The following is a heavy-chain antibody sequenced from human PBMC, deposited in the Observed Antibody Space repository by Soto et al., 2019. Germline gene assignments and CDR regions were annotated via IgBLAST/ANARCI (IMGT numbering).Heavy chain of an antibody. CDR3: ARAAERFGKLFWFDP. V-gene: IGHV1-46*01. CDR2: INPRGFFT. CDR1: GYTFTSYN. J-gene: IGHJ5*02. Sequence: QVQLVQSGAEVKKPGASVKVSCTASGYTFTSYNIHCVRQAPGQGLEWVGMINPRGFFTTYAQKFRGRVTMIGDTSTSVVYMELTNLRSEDTAMYYCARAAERFGKLFWFDPWCQGTLVSVSS. D-gene: IGHD3-10*01.